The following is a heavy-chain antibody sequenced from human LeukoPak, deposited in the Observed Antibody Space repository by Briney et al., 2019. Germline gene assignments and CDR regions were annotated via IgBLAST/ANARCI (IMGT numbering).Heavy chain of an antibody. V-gene: IGHV5-51*01. Sequence: GESLKISCKGSGYSFTSYWIGWVRQMPGKGLEWMGIIYPGDSDTRYSPSLQGQVTISADKSISTAYLQWSSLKASDTAMYYCARAGEYSSSWYDGFRREDYGMDVWGQGTTVTVSS. CDR2: IYPGDSDT. CDR1: GYSFTSYW. J-gene: IGHJ6*02. D-gene: IGHD6-13*01. CDR3: ARAGEYSSSWYDGFRREDYGMDV.